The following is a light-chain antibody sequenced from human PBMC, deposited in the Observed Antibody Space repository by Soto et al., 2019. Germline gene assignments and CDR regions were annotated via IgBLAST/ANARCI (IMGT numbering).Light chain of an antibody. CDR2: GES. V-gene: IGKV3-15*01. J-gene: IGKJ5*01. CDR1: QSVSSN. CDR3: QQLNSYPRT. Sequence: EMVVTRSRATRCLCPWERATLSCRASQSVSSNLAWYQQKPGQAPRLLIYGESARATGIPARFSGSGSGTDFTLTISSLQPEDFATYYCQQLNSYPRTFGQGTRLEIK.